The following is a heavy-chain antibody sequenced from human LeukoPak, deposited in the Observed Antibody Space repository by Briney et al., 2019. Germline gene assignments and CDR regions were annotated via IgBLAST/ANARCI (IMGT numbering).Heavy chain of an antibody. J-gene: IGHJ5*02. V-gene: IGHV3-30*03. CDR2: ISYDGKDK. Sequence: GGSLRLSCAASGFTFENYGMHWVRQAPGKGLEWVAVISYDGKDKYYADYAKGRFTISRDNLRNTMHLQMNSLSPEDTVVYSCARGPYYGTGYLDPWGQGTLVTVSS. CDR1: GFTFENYG. CDR3: ARGPYYGTGYLDP. D-gene: IGHD3-10*01.